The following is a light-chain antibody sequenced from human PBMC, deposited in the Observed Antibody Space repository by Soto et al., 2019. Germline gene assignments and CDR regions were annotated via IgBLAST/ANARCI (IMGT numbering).Light chain of an antibody. CDR2: GNS. Sequence: QSVLTQPPSVSGAPGQRVTISCSGSSSNIGAGYDVHWYQQLPGTAPKLLIYGNSNRPSGVPDGFSGSKSGTSASLTMTGXXXXXEADYYCQSYDSSLSGVFGTGTKLTVL. V-gene: IGLV1-40*01. CDR1: SSNIGAGYD. CDR3: QSYDSSLSGV. J-gene: IGLJ1*01.